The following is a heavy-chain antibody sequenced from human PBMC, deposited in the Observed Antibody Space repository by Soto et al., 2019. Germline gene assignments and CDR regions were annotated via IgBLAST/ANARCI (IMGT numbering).Heavy chain of an antibody. V-gene: IGHV3-15*01. CDR2: IKSKTDGGTT. Sequence: GGSLRLSCAASGFTFSNAWMIWVRHAPGKGLEWVGRIKSKTDGGTTDYAAPVKGRFTISRDDSKNTLYLQMNSLKTEDTAVYHCTRFLLYYFDYWGQGTLVTVSS. CDR3: TRFLLYYFDY. J-gene: IGHJ4*02. CDR1: GFTFSNAW. D-gene: IGHD3-22*01.